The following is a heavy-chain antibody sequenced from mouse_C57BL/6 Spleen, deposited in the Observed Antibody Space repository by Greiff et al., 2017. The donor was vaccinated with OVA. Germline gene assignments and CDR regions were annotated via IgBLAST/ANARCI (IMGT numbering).Heavy chain of an antibody. CDR3: AIHLLYDWYFDV. J-gene: IGHJ1*03. CDR2: IYPSDSET. Sequence: QVQLQQSGAELVRPGSSVKLSCKASGYTFTSYWMDWVKQRPGQGLEWIGNIYPSDSETHYNQKFKDKATLTVDKSSSTAYMQLSSLTSEDSAVYYCAIHLLYDWYFDVWGTGTTVTVSS. D-gene: IGHD2-1*01. V-gene: IGHV1-61*01. CDR1: GYTFTSYW.